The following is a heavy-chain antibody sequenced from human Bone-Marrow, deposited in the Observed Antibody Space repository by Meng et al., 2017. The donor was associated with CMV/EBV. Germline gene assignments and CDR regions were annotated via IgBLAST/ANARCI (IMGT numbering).Heavy chain of an antibody. Sequence: GGSLRLSCAASGFTFSSYWMHWVRQAPGKGLVWVSRINSDGSSTSYADSVKGRFTISRDNAKNTLYLQMNSLRAEDMAVYYCARDLDFWSGYNYYYGMDVWGQGTTVTVSS. J-gene: IGHJ6*02. D-gene: IGHD3-3*01. CDR2: INSDGSST. CDR3: ARDLDFWSGYNYYYGMDV. CDR1: GFTFSSYW. V-gene: IGHV3-74*01.